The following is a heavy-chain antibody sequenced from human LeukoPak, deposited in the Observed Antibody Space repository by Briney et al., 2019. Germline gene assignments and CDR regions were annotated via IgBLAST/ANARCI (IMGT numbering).Heavy chain of an antibody. Sequence: GGSLRLSCAASGFTFSSYEMNWVRQAPGKGLEWVSYISSSGSTIYYADSVKGRFTISRDNAKNSLYLQLNSLRAEDTAVYYCAREDRTNELDSWGQGTLVTVSS. J-gene: IGHJ4*02. D-gene: IGHD1-1*01. CDR1: GFTFSSYE. CDR3: AREDRTNELDS. CDR2: ISSSGSTI. V-gene: IGHV3-48*03.